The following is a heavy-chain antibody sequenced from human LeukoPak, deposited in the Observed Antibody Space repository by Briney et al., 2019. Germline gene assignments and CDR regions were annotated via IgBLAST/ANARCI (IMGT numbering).Heavy chain of an antibody. Sequence: SGGSLRLSCAASGFTFSTYWMSWVREAPGKRLEWVANIKQDGSDKWYVDSVKGRFTISKDNAKNSLHLQMNSLTAEETAVYYCARGATRLSDYWGQGTLVTVSS. CDR2: IKQDGSDK. CDR3: ARGATRLSDY. CDR1: GFTFSTYW. J-gene: IGHJ4*02. D-gene: IGHD1-1*01. V-gene: IGHV3-7*01.